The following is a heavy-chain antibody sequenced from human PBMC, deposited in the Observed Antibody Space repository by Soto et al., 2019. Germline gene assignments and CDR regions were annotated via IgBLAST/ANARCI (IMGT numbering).Heavy chain of an antibody. V-gene: IGHV3-33*01. J-gene: IGHJ6*02. CDR1: GFTFSNYG. D-gene: IGHD2-8*01. CDR2: ILNDGSNR. Sequence: QVQLVESGGGVVQPGRSLRLSCAASGFTFSNYGMHWVRQAPGKGLEWVAVILNDGSNRYHADSVKDRFTIYRDNSQNTLYLQMNSLRAEDTAVYYCASDDEYAGNGMDVWGQGTTVTVS. CDR3: ASDDEYAGNGMDV.